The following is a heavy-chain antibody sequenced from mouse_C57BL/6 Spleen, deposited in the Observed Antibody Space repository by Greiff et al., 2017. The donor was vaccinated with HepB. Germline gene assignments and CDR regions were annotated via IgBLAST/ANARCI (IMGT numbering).Heavy chain of an antibody. D-gene: IGHD2-4*01. CDR3: ARWDYDERYFDV. V-gene: IGHV1-80*01. J-gene: IGHJ1*03. Sequence: VQLQQSGAELVKPGASVKISCKASGYAFSSYWMNWVKQRPGKGLEWIGWFYPGSGSIKYNEKFKGKATLTADKSSSTAYMQFSSLTSEDSAIYYCARWDYDERYFDVWGTGTTVTVSS. CDR2: FYPGSGSI. CDR1: GYAFSSYW.